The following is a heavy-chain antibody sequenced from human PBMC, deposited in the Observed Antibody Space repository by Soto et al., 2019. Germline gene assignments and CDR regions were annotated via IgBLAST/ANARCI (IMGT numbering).Heavy chain of an antibody. CDR3: AHRRGGIWFGEYRFDP. V-gene: IGHV2-5*02. J-gene: IGHJ5*02. CDR1: GFSLSTSGVG. CDR2: IYWDDDK. Sequence: QITLKESGPTLVKPTQTLTLTCTFSGFSLSTSGVGVGWIRQPPGKALEWLALIYWDDDKRYSPSLKSRLTIPKDDSKTRVVLTLTNMDPVDTATYYCAHRRGGIWFGEYRFDPWGQGPLVTVSS. D-gene: IGHD3-10*01.